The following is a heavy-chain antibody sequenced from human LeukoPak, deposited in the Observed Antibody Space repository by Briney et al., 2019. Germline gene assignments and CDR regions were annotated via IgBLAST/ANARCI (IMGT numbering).Heavy chain of an antibody. CDR3: ATRTPTDGGPYDSSGYYAFDI. V-gene: IGHV5-51*01. CDR2: IYPGDSDT. Sequence: GESLKISCKGSGYSFTSYWIGWVRQMPGKGLEWMGIIYPGDSDTRYSPSFQGQVTISADKSISTAYLQRSSLKASDTAMYYCATRTPTDGGPYDSSGYYAFDIWGQGTMVTVSS. J-gene: IGHJ3*02. CDR1: GYSFTSYW. D-gene: IGHD3-22*01.